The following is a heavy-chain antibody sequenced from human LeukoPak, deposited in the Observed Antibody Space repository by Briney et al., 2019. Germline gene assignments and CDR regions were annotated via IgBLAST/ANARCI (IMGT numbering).Heavy chain of an antibody. CDR2: IYSGGST. V-gene: IGHV3-66*01. CDR3: AREFGVVIKPDTDYYYYGMDV. D-gene: IGHD3-3*01. CDR1: GFTVSSNY. J-gene: IGHJ6*02. Sequence: PGGSLRLSCAASGFTVSSNYMSWVRQAPGKGLEWVSVIYSGGSTYYAGSVKGRFTISRDNSKNTLYLQMNSLRAEDTAVYYCAREFGVVIKPDTDYYYYGMDVWGQGTTVTVSS.